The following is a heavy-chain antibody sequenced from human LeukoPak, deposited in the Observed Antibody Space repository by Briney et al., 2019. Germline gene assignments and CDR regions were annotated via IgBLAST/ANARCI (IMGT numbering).Heavy chain of an antibody. D-gene: IGHD2-21*02. Sequence: SETLSLTCTVSGGSISTYYWSWIRQPPGKGLEWIGYIYYSGSTNYNPSLKSRVTISVDTSKNQFSLKLSSVTAADTAVYFCAREDDCYFNWGQGTLVTVSS. CDR3: AREDDCYFN. CDR1: GGSISTYY. V-gene: IGHV4-59*01. CDR2: IYYSGST. J-gene: IGHJ4*02.